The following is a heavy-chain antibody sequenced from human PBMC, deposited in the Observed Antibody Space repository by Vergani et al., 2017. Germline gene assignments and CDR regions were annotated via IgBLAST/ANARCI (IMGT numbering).Heavy chain of an antibody. V-gene: IGHV5-51*01. CDR1: GYSFTNYW. CDR3: ARLYGRDSSGSKYFDY. J-gene: IGHJ4*02. D-gene: IGHD3-22*01. CDR2: IHPADSDT. Sequence: EVQLVQSGAEVKKPGESLKISCQISGYSFTNYWIGWVGQMPGKGLEWMGIIHPADSDTRYSPSFQGQVTISVDKSISTAYLQRSSLRASDSAMYYCARLYGRDSSGSKYFDYWGQGTLVNVSS.